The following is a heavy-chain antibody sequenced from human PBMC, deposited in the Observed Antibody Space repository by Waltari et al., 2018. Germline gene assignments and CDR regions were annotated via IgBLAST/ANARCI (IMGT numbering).Heavy chain of an antibody. D-gene: IGHD6-19*01. CDR1: GGSISSSSYY. V-gene: IGHV4-39*07. CDR3: ARDESSGYSDY. J-gene: IGHJ4*02. Sequence: QVQLQQWGAGLLKPSETLSLTCAVYGGSISSSSYYWGWIRQPPGKGLEWIGSIYYSGSTYYNPSLKSRVTISVDTSKNQFSLKLSSVTAADTAVYYCARDESSGYSDYWGQGTLVTVSS. CDR2: IYYSGST.